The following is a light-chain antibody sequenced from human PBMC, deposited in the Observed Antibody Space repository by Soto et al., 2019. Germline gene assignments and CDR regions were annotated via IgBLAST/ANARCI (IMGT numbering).Light chain of an antibody. Sequence: QSALTQPPSASGSPGQSVTISCTGTSSDVGGYNSVSWYQHHPGKAPKLMIYEVSKRPSGVPDRFSGSKSANTASLTVSGLLAEDEADYYCSSYARSNNYVFGTGTKVTVL. CDR2: EVS. V-gene: IGLV2-8*01. CDR1: SSDVGGYNS. CDR3: SSYARSNNYV. J-gene: IGLJ1*01.